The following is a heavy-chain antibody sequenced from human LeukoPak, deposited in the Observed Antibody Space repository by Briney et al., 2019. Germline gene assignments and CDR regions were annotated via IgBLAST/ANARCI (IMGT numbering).Heavy chain of an antibody. V-gene: IGHV3-30*04. CDR3: ARDDRYYYDSKAFDY. CDR1: GFTFSSYA. Sequence: GRSLRLSCADSGFTFSSYAMHWVRQAPGKGLEWVAVISYNGRNQNYADSVQGRFTISRDNSKNTLYLQMNSLRAEDTAVYYCARDDRYYYDSKAFDYWGQGTLVTVSS. D-gene: IGHD3-22*01. CDR2: ISYNGRNQ. J-gene: IGHJ4*02.